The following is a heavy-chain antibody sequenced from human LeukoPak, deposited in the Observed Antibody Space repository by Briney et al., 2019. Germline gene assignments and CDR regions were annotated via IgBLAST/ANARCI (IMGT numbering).Heavy chain of an antibody. V-gene: IGHV3-20*04. Sequence: PWGSLILSCAASGFTFDDYGMSWVRQAPGKGLEWVSGINWNGGSTGYADPVKGRFTISRDNAKNSLYLQMNSLRAEDTALYYCARDSSGWYNKVYFDYWGQGTLVTVSS. J-gene: IGHJ4*02. D-gene: IGHD6-19*01. CDR2: INWNGGST. CDR1: GFTFDDYG. CDR3: ARDSSGWYNKVYFDY.